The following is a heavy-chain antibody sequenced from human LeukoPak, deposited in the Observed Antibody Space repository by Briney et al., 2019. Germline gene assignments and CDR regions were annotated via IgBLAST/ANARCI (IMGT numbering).Heavy chain of an antibody. CDR1: GGSISSYY. J-gene: IGHJ5*02. V-gene: IGHV4-59*01. Sequence: SETLSLTCTVSGGSISSYYWSWIRQPPGKGLEWIGYIYYSGSTNYNPSLKSRVTISVDTSKNQFSLKLSSVAAADTAVYYCARSGIFWFDPWGQGTLVTVSS. CDR2: IYYSGST. D-gene: IGHD3-9*01. CDR3: ARSGIFWFDP.